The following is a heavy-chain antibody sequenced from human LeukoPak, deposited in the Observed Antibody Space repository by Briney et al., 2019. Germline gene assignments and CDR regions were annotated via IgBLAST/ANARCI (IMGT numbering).Heavy chain of an antibody. CDR1: GYSISSGYY. D-gene: IGHD6-6*01. Sequence: SETLSLTCTVSGYSISSGYYWGWIRQPPGKGLEWIGSIYHSGSTYYNPSLKGRVTISVDTSKNQFSLKLSSVTAADTAVYYCARVDSSSIDRWFDPWGQGTLVTVSS. CDR2: IYHSGST. J-gene: IGHJ5*02. V-gene: IGHV4-38-2*02. CDR3: ARVDSSSIDRWFDP.